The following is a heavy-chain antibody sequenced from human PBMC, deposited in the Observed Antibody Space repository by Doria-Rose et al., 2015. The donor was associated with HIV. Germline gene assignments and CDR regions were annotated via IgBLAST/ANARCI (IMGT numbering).Heavy chain of an antibody. CDR2: ISWNGATS. D-gene: IGHD1-26*01. CDR1: GFTLDDYT. J-gene: IGHJ3*02. Sequence: RLSCAASGFTLDDYTMHWVRQAPGKGLEWVSLISWNGATSYYADSVKGRSTISRDTSKNSLYLQMDSLRPEDTALYYCVKDVGLGIVGVNGFDIWGQGTRVTVSS. CDR3: VKDVGLGIVGVNGFDI. V-gene: IGHV3-43D*03.